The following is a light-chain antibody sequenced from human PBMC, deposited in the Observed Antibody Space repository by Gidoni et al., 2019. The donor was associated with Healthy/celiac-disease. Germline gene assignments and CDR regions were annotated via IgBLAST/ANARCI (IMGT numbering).Light chain of an antibody. V-gene: IGKV3-20*01. Sequence: IVLTQSPGTLSLSPGERATLSCRASQSVSSSYLAWYQQKPGQAPRPLLYGASSRATGIPDRFSGSGSGTDFTLTISRLEPEDFAVYYCQQYGSSHPYTFGQGTKLEIK. CDR1: QSVSSSY. J-gene: IGKJ2*01. CDR2: GAS. CDR3: QQYGSSHPYT.